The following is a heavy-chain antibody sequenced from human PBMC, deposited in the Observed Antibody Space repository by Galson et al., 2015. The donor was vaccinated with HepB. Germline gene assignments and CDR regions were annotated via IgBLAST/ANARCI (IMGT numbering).Heavy chain of an antibody. CDR1: GGTFSDYA. V-gene: IGHV1-69*04. J-gene: IGHJ4*02. CDR3: ARVPGDYFDY. CDR2: IIPILGTV. Sequence: GGTFSDYAISWVRQAPGQGLEWMGRIIPILGTVNYAQKFQGRVTITADKSTSTAYMELSSLRSEDTAVYYCARVPGDYFDYWGQGTLVTVSS.